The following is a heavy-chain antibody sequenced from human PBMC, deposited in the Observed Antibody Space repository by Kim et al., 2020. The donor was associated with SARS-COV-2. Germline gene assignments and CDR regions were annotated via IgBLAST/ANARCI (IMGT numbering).Heavy chain of an antibody. Sequence: YNPSLKSPVTISVDPSKNQFSLRLTSVTAADTAVYYCARRQGSGSFDPFDPWGQGTLVTVSS. CDR3: ARRQGSGSFDPFDP. D-gene: IGHD3-10*01. J-gene: IGHJ5*02. V-gene: IGHV4-39*07.